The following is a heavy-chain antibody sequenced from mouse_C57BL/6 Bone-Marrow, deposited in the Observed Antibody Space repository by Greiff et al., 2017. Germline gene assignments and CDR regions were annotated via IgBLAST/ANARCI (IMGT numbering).Heavy chain of an antibody. D-gene: IGHD1-1*01. V-gene: IGHV1-81*01. CDR2: IYPRSGNT. Sequence: VKLQESGAELARPGASVKLSCKASGYTFTSYGISWVKQRTGQGLEWIGEIYPRSGNTYYNEKFKGKATLTADKSSSTAYMELRSLTSEDSAVYFCARDGSISYYAMDYWGQGTSVTVSS. CDR1: GYTFTSYG. CDR3: ARDGSISYYAMDY. J-gene: IGHJ4*01.